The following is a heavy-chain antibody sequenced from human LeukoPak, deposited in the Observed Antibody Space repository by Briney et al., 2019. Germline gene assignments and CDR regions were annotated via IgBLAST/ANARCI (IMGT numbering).Heavy chain of an antibody. D-gene: IGHD3-22*01. Sequence: PGGSLRLSCAASGFTFSSYAMSWVRQAPGKGLEWVSSISSSSSYIYYADSVKGRFTISRDNAKNSLYLQMNSLRAEDTAVYYCARGTPYYDSSGYYSPFDWGQGTLVTVSS. V-gene: IGHV3-21*01. CDR1: GFTFSSYA. CDR3: ARGTPYYDSSGYYSPFD. CDR2: ISSSSSYI. J-gene: IGHJ4*02.